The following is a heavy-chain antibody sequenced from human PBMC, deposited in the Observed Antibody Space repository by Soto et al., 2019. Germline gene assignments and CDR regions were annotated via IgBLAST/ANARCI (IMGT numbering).Heavy chain of an antibody. V-gene: IGHV3-30*04. Sequence: QVQLVESGGGVGQPGRSLRLSCAASGFTFSSYAMHWVRQAPGKGLEWVAVISYDGRNKDYADSVKGRFTISRDNSKNTLYLQMNSLRAEDTAVYYCAREDGVYGGDYYFDYWGQGTLVTVSS. CDR1: GFTFSSYA. J-gene: IGHJ4*02. D-gene: IGHD3-16*01. CDR3: AREDGVYGGDYYFDY. CDR2: ISYDGRNK.